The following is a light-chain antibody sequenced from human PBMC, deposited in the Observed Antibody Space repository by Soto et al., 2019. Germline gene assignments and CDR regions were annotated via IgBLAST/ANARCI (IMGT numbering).Light chain of an antibody. V-gene: IGLV2-14*01. CDR1: SSDDGGYNY. Sequence: QSALTQPVSVSGSPGQSITISCTGTSSDDGGYNYVSWYPQHPGKAPKPMIYAVINRPLGVSNRFTGSKSSNTASLTISGVQAEDEADYYCSSYTSSSTDVVFGGGTKLTVL. CDR2: AVI. J-gene: IGLJ2*01. CDR3: SSYTSSSTDVV.